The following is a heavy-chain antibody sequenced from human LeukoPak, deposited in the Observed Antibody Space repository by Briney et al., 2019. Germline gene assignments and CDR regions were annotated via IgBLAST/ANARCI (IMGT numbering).Heavy chain of an antibody. J-gene: IGHJ4*02. CDR2: ISGSGGST. Sequence: PGRSLRLSCAASGFTFRSYGMHWIRQAPGKGLEWVSAISGSGGSTYYADSVKGRFTISRDNSKNTLYLQMNSLRAEDTAVYYCAKGQTWLWPDYWGQGTLVTVSS. D-gene: IGHD5-12*01. CDR3: AKGQTWLWPDY. CDR1: GFTFRSYG. V-gene: IGHV3-23*01.